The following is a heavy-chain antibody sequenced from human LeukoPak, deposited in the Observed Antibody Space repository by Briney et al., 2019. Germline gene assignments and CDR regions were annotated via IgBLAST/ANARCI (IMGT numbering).Heavy chain of an antibody. CDR1: GGSFSGYY. CDR3: ARGARYFDWLLYEDY. CDR2: INHSGST. V-gene: IGHV4-34*01. Sequence: PSETLSLTCAVYGGSFSGYYWSWIRQPPGKGLEWIGEINHSGSTNYNPSLKSRVTISVDTSKNQFSLKLSSVTAADTAVYYCARGARYFDWLLYEDYWGQGTLVTVSS. J-gene: IGHJ4*02. D-gene: IGHD3-9*01.